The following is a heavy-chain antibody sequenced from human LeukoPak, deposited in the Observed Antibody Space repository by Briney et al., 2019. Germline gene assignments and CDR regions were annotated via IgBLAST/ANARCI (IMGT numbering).Heavy chain of an antibody. Sequence: GGSLRLSCAASGFTFSSNWMHWVRQAPGKGLVWVSRISSDGSSPRYADSVRGRFTISRDNAKNTLYLHMTSLRVDDTGVYYCARDLFPYGDYFNNCGQGTLVTVSS. CDR2: ISSDGSSP. V-gene: IGHV3-74*01. J-gene: IGHJ4*02. CDR1: GFTFSSNW. D-gene: IGHD4-17*01. CDR3: ARDLFPYGDYFNN.